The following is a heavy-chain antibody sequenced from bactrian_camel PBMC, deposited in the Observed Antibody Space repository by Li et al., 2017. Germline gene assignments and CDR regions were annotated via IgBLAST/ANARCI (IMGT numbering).Heavy chain of an antibody. Sequence: VQLVESGGGSVQAGGSLRLSCAASVFSSSSNCMVWFRQAPGKERGGVAVIYTNGGSTYYADSVKGRFTISQDIANNTLYLQMNSLKPEDTGEYYCVAGGRGAVCNIQGLIDFGSWGQGTQVTVS. CDR2: IYTNGGST. V-gene: IGHV3S63*01. CDR1: VFSSSSNC. J-gene: IGHJ6*01. D-gene: IGHD1*01. CDR3: VAGGRGAVCNIQGLIDFGS.